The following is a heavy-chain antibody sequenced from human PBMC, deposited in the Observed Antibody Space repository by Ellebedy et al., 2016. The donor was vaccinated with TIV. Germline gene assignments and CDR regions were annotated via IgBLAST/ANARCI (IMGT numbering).Heavy chain of an antibody. D-gene: IGHD6-19*01. CDR2: FYHSGST. CDR3: ARGIPSGWYNTFDY. CDR1: GFSISSGYF. Sequence: MPSETLSLTCTVSGFSISSGYFWGWIRQPPGKGLEWIGSFYHSGSTHYNPSLKSRVTISGDTSKNQFSLKLSSVTAADTAVYYCARGIPSGWYNTFDYWGQGTLITVSS. V-gene: IGHV4-38-2*02. J-gene: IGHJ4*02.